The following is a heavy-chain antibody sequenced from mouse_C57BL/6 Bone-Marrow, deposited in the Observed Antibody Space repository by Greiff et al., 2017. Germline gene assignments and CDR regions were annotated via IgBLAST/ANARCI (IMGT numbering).Heavy chain of an antibody. CDR3: ANYGNYPYAMDY. J-gene: IGHJ4*01. D-gene: IGHD2-1*01. CDR2: IYPGDGDT. V-gene: IGHV1-82*01. CDR1: GYAFSSSW. Sequence: QVQLQQSGPELVKPGASVKISCKASGYAFSSSWMNWVKQRPGKGLEWIGRIYPGDGDTNYNGKFKGKATLTAEKSSSTAYMQLSSLTSEDSAVYFCANYGNYPYAMDYWGQGTSVTVSS.